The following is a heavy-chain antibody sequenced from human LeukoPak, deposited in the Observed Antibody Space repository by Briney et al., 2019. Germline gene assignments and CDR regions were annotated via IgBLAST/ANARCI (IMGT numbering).Heavy chain of an antibody. J-gene: IGHJ4*02. D-gene: IGHD3-16*01. V-gene: IGHV4-39*02. CDR1: GDSISSSSYY. CDR2: LYYSGST. Sequence: SETLSLTCTVSGDSISSSSYYWGWIRQPPGKGLEWLGSLYYSGSTYYNPSLKSRVTISVDTSKNQFSLKLSSVTAADTAVYYCARDNPFKYDYVNWGQGTLVTVSS. CDR3: ARDNPFKYDYVN.